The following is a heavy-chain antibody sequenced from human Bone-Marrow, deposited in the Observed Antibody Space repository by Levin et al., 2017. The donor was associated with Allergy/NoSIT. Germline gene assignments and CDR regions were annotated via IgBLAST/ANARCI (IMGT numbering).Heavy chain of an antibody. D-gene: IGHD1-14*01. CDR2: ISNTAAFM. CDR3: ARVRTKLTCAGRSDYFDV. V-gene: IGHV3-21*01. CDR1: GFDFSDYS. Sequence: GSLRLSCVGSGFDFSDYSLNWVRRPPGKGLEWVSSISNTAAFMYFSDPVRGRFPISRDNAKKSLSLEMNNLRVEDTVVYYCARVRTKLTCAGRSDYFDVWGRGTLVTVSS. J-gene: IGHJ4*02.